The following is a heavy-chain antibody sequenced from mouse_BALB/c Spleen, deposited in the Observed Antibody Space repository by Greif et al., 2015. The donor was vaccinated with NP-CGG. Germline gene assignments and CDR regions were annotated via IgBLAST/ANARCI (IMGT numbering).Heavy chain of an antibody. CDR1: GFTFSSFG. J-gene: IGHJ4*01. CDR3: ARADAMDY. Sequence: EVQVVESGGGLVQPGGSRKLSCAASGFTFSSFGMHWVRQAPEKGLEWVAYISSGSSTIYYADTVKGRFTISRDNPKNTLFLQMTSLRSEDTAMYYCARADAMDYWGQGTPVTVSS. V-gene: IGHV5-17*02. CDR2: ISSGSSTI.